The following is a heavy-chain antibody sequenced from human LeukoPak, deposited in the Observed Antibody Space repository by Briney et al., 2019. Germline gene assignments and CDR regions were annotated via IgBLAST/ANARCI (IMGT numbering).Heavy chain of an antibody. CDR3: AINGVGASGYGNFDY. D-gene: IGHD5-12*01. V-gene: IGHV3-9*01. CDR2: INWNSDNI. J-gene: IGHJ4*02. Sequence: GGSLRLSCAVSGFTFDDYAMHWVRQVPGKGLEWVSGINWNSDNIGYADSVKGRFTTSRDNAKNSMYLQMNSLRAEDTAFYYCAINGVGASGYGNFDYWGQGTLVTVSS. CDR1: GFTFDDYA.